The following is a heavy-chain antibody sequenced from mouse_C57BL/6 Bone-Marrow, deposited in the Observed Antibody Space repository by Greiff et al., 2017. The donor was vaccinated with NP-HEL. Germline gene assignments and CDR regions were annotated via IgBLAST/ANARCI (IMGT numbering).Heavy chain of an antibody. CDR2: IYPRSGNT. V-gene: IGHV1-81*01. D-gene: IGHD2-10*01. J-gene: IGHJ1*03. Sequence: VQLQQSGAELARPGASVKLSCKASGYTFTSYGISWVKQRTGQGLEWIGEIYPRSGNTYYNEKFKGKATLTADKSSSTAYMELRSLTSEDSAVYFCARRPTMVTTPYVKSWYFDVWGTGTTVTVSS. CDR1: GYTFTSYG. CDR3: ARRPTMVTTPYVKSWYFDV.